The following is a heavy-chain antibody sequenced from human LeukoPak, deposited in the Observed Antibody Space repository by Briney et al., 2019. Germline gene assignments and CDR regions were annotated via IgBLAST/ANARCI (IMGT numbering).Heavy chain of an antibody. CDR2: IYYSGYT. CDR3: ARDSHCSGGSCYGGVPDY. Sequence: KASETLSLTCKVSGGSISDYYWSWIRQPPGKGLEWIGYIYYSGYTKYNPSLKSRVTISVDTSKNQFSLKLSSVTAADTAVYYCARDSHCSGGSCYGGVPDYWGQGTLVTVSS. CDR1: GGSISDYY. J-gene: IGHJ4*02. D-gene: IGHD2-15*01. V-gene: IGHV4-59*01.